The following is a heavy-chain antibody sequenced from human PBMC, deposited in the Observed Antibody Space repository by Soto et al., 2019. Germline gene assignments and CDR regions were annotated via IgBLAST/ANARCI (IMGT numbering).Heavy chain of an antibody. Sequence: QVQLVESGGGVVQPGTSLRLSCAASGFTLSSYSIHWVRQAPGKGLDWVAVISYDGNTQFYGDSVKGRFIVSRDNSRTTLNWQLTNLQAEDTAVYYCAKVSRPSRISTPDFDYWGQGTLVTVSS. CDR1: GFTLSSYS. CDR3: AKVSRPSRISTPDFDY. CDR2: ISYDGNTQ. V-gene: IGHV3-30-3*01. J-gene: IGHJ4*02.